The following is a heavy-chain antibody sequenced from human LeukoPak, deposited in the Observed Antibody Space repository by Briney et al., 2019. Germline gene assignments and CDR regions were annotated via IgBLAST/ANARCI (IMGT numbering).Heavy chain of an antibody. CDR1: GFTVSSNY. CDR3: ARELHYYDSSGYPYYFDY. CDR2: IYSGGST. D-gene: IGHD3-22*01. J-gene: IGHJ4*02. V-gene: IGHV3-53*01. Sequence: PGGSLRLSCAASGFTVSSNYMSWVRQASGKGLEWVSVIYSGGSTYYADSVKGRFTISRDNSKNTLYLQMNSLRAEDTAVYYCARELHYYDSSGYPYYFDYWGQGTLVTVSS.